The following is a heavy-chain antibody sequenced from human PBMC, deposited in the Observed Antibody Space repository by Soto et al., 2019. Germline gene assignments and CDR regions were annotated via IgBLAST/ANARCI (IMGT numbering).Heavy chain of an antibody. J-gene: IGHJ4*02. V-gene: IGHV1-69*02. CDR2: TIPMLGMS. CDR1: EDTFNSYT. Sequence: QVQLVQSGAEVKKPGSSVRVSCKASEDTFNSYTINWVRQAPGQGLQWMGRTIPMLGMSNYALKFQGRVTITPDKSTTTAYLQLSRLRSDDTAVYYCATSFGSGRRAFDYWGQGTQVTVSS. D-gene: IGHD3-10*01. CDR3: ATSFGSGRRAFDY.